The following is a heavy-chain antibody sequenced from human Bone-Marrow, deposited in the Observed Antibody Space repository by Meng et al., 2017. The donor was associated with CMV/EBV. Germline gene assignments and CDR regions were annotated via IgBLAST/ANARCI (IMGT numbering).Heavy chain of an antibody. D-gene: IGHD3-3*01. CDR2: INHSGST. J-gene: IGHJ5*02. CDR1: GGSFSGYY. CDR3: ARANGLTYYDFGRCWFDP. V-gene: IGHV4-34*01. Sequence: VQQPQWGGGLVERTESQTLTCSGCGGSFSGYYWSWIRQPPGKGLEWIGEINHSGSTNYNPSLKSRVTISVDTSKNQFSLKLSSVTAADTAVYYCARANGLTYYDFGRCWFDPWGQGTLVTVSS.